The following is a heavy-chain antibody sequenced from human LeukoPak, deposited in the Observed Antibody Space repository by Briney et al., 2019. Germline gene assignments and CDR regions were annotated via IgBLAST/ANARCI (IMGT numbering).Heavy chain of an antibody. Sequence: PGGSLRLSCAASGFTFSSYSMHWVRQAPGKGLESVAVISYDGKKRFYADSVKGRFTISRDNSKNTVDLQMNSLRAEDKAVYYCARDWGYDSGTYCVHWGQGTLVTVSS. CDR1: GFTFSSYS. V-gene: IGHV3-30*04. CDR3: ARDWGYDSGTYCVH. J-gene: IGHJ4*02. D-gene: IGHD3-10*01. CDR2: ISYDGKKR.